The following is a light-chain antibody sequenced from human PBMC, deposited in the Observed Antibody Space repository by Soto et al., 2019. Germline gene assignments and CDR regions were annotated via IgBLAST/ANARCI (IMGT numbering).Light chain of an antibody. CDR2: GAS. V-gene: IGKV3-11*01. CDR3: QQHSHWPPWT. Sequence: EVVLTQSPATLSLSPGDRATLSCRASQNVRTFLDWYQQQPGQAPRLLIYGASNRATGIPARFSGSGSGTDFTLTISSLEPEDFAVYYCQQHSHWPPWTFGQGTRVEIQ. J-gene: IGKJ1*01. CDR1: QNVRTF.